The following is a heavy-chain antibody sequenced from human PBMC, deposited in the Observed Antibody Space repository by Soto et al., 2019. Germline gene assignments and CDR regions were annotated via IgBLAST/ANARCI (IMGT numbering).Heavy chain of an antibody. D-gene: IGHD1-20*01. CDR2: INPSGGTT. CDR3: AIITQGHGY. CDR1: GYTFTDYY. Sequence: ASAKVSCKPAGYTFTDYYIHWVRQGPGQGLEWMGVINPSGGTTNYAQKFQGRVTVTSDTSTSTVYMELSSLRYAATAVYYCAIITQGHGYCGQGTLVTVSS. V-gene: IGHV1-46*01. J-gene: IGHJ4*01.